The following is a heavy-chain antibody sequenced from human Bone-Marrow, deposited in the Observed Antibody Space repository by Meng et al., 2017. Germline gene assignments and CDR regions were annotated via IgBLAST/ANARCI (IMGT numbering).Heavy chain of an antibody. J-gene: IGHJ6*02. CDR3: ARDDYSNYGLFYYYYGMDV. CDR2: ISSSSSYI. V-gene: IGHV3-21*01. Sequence: GESLKISCAASGFTFSSSGMNWVRQAPGKGLEWVSSISSSSSYIYYADSVKGRFTISRDNAKKSLYLQMNSLRAEDTAVYYCARDDYSNYGLFYYYYGMDVWGQGTTVTVS. D-gene: IGHD4-11*01. CDR1: GFTFSSSG.